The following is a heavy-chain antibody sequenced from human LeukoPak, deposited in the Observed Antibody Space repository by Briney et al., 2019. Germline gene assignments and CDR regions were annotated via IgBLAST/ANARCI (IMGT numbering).Heavy chain of an antibody. CDR2: ISTGGGST. Sequence: PGGSLRLSCAASGFTFSSYGMSWVRQAPGKGLEWVSAISTGGGSTYYADSVKGRFTISRDNSMNTLYLQMNSLRAEDTAVYYCLGRSGTSYPSPWGQGTLVAVSS. CDR1: GFTFSSYG. D-gene: IGHD3-10*01. V-gene: IGHV3-23*01. CDR3: LGRSGTSYPSP. J-gene: IGHJ5*02.